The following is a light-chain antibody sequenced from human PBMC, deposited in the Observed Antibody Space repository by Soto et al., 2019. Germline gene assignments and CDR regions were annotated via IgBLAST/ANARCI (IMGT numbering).Light chain of an antibody. J-gene: IGKJ1*01. Sequence: ELVLTHSPGTLSLSPGERATLSCRASQSVSSSYLAWYQQKPGQAPRLLIYGASSRATGIPDRFSGSGSGTDFTLTISRLEPEDFAVYYCQQYGSSPPAFGQGTKVDIK. V-gene: IGKV3-20*01. CDR3: QQYGSSPPA. CDR1: QSVSSSY. CDR2: GAS.